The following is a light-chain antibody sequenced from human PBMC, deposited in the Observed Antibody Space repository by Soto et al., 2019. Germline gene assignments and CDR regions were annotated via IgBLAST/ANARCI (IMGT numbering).Light chain of an antibody. J-gene: IGKJ4*01. CDR3: QQYNNWPLT. CDR2: DAS. CDR1: QSISST. V-gene: IGKV3D-15*01. Sequence: EILMTQSPATLSVSPGERASLSCRASQSISSTLAWYQQKSGQPPRLLIYDASTRATGFPARFSGSGSGTEFTLTISSLQSEDFAVYYCQQYNNWPLTFGGGTKVDIK.